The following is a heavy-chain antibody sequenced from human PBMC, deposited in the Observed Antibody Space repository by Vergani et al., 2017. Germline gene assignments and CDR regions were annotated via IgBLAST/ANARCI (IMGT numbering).Heavy chain of an antibody. CDR3: AEGSGGAFDI. Sequence: QMQLVQSGPEVKKPGTSVKVSCKASGFTFTSSAVQWVRQARGQRLEWIGWIVVGSGNTNYAQKFKERVTVTRDMSKSTAYMELSSLRSEETAVYYCAEGSGGAFDIWGQGTMVTVSS. CDR1: GFTFTSSA. J-gene: IGHJ3*02. CDR2: IVVGSGNT. D-gene: IGHD3-3*01. V-gene: IGHV1-58*01.